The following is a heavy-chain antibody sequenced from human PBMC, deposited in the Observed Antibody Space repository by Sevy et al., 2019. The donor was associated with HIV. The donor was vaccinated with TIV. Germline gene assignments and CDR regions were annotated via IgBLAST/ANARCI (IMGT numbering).Heavy chain of an antibody. Sequence: GGSLRLSCAASGFTFSSYAMSWVRQAPGKGLEWVSAISGSGGSTYYADSVKGRFTISRDNSKNTRYLQMNCLRAEDTAVYYCAKDDAPSLYYGSGSYSDYWGQGTLVTVSS. CDR1: GFTFSSYA. CDR2: ISGSGGST. D-gene: IGHD3-10*01. J-gene: IGHJ4*02. V-gene: IGHV3-23*01. CDR3: AKDDAPSLYYGSGSYSDY.